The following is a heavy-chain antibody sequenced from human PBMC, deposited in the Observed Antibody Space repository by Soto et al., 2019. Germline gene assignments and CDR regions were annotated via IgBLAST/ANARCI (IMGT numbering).Heavy chain of an antibody. CDR2: IVVGSGNT. V-gene: IGHV1-58*01. D-gene: IGHD4-17*01. CDR3: AADLTTVSYGMDV. J-gene: IGHJ6*02. CDR1: GFTFTSSA. Sequence: SVKVSCKASGFTFTSSAVQWVRQVRGQRLEWIGWIVVGSGNTNYAQKFQERVTITRDMSTSTAYMELSSLRSEDTAVYYCAADLTTVSYGMDVWGQGTTVTVSS.